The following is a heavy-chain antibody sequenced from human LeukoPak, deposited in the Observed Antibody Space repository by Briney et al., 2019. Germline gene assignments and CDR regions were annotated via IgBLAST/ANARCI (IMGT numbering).Heavy chain of an antibody. CDR2: INHSGST. D-gene: IGHD3-10*01. CDR1: GGSFSGYY. J-gene: IGHJ6*04. Sequence: SETLSLTCAVYGGSFSGYYWSWIRQPPGKGLEWIGEINHSGSTNYNPSLKSRVTISVDTSKNQFSLKLSSVTAADTAVYYCVGSYYGSGSYYKRYYYGMDVWGKGTTVTVSS. V-gene: IGHV4-34*01. CDR3: VGSYYGSGSYYKRYYYGMDV.